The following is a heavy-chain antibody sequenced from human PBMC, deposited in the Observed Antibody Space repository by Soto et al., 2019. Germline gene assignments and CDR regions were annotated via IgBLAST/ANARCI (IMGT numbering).Heavy chain of an antibody. D-gene: IGHD1-1*01. V-gene: IGHV4-31*02. Sequence: QVRLQEWGPGLVKPSQTLSLKCSVSGGSITTGGRYWSWIRQLPGKGLEWIGDIYYSGNTYYNASIKSRVTISVEAAKNQFSLKRSSVSAADTAVYYCAQALVFTGGDGFDIWGQGRLVTVSS. CDR2: IYYSGNT. CDR1: GGSITTGGRY. J-gene: IGHJ3*02. CDR3: AQALVFTGGDGFDI.